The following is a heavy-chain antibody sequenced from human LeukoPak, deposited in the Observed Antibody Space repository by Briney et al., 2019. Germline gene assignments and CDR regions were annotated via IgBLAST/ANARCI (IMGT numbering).Heavy chain of an antibody. D-gene: IGHD3-9*01. CDR2: IYYSGST. CDR1: GGSISSYY. J-gene: IGHJ4*02. V-gene: IGHV4-59*08. Sequence: SVTLSLTCTVSGGSISSYYWSWIRQPPGKGLEWIGYIYYSGSTNYNPSLKSRVTISVDTSKNQFSLKLSSVTAADTAVYYCARLGRDYDILTGYYHPPLWGQGTLVTVSS. CDR3: ARLGRDYDILTGYYHPPL.